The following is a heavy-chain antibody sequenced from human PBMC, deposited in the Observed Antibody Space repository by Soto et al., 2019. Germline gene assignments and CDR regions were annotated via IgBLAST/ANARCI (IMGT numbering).Heavy chain of an antibody. D-gene: IGHD2-21*02. CDR1: GFSFIDYA. V-gene: IGHV3-23*01. Sequence: PGGSLRLSCAASGFSFIDYAINWVRQVPGRGLEYVAGFGGRGGNAFYADSMKGRFSISRDNSKNSVYLHMHNLRVDDSAMYYCAKARHSGDFAGSYDSWGPGTLVTVSS. J-gene: IGHJ5*02. CDR2: FGGRGGNA. CDR3: AKARHSGDFAGSYDS.